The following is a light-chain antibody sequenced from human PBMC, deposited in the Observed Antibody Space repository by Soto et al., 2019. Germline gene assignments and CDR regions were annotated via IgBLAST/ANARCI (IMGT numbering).Light chain of an antibody. CDR3: KQYNTYVWT. CDR1: QNINSW. J-gene: IGKJ1*01. CDR2: DAS. Sequence: EIQVNQSPSTLSTSVGDRVTFTCRGSQNINSWLAWYQQKPGKAPELLIYDASNLKSGVPSRFSGSGSGTEFTLTITSLQTDDFATYSCKQYNTYVWTFGKGTKVDIK. V-gene: IGKV1-5*01.